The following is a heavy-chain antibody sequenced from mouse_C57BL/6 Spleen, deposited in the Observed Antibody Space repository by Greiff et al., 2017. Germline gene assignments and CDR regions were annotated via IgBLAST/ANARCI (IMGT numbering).Heavy chain of an antibody. V-gene: IGHV3-3*01. CDR3: ARGCAVSLYAMDY. J-gene: IGHJ4*01. CDR2: TFYSGIT. Sequence: VQLQQSGPSLVRPSQTLSLTCTVTGFSINSDCYWIWIRQFPGNKLEYIGYTFYSGITYYNPSLESRTYITRDTSTNQFALKLSSVTTEDTATYYCARGCAVSLYAMDYWGQGTSVTVSS. CDR1: GFSINSDCY.